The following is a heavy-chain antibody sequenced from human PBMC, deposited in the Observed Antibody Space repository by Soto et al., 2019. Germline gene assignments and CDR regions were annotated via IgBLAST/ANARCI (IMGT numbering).Heavy chain of an antibody. D-gene: IGHD3-10*01. CDR2: ISYDGSNK. Sequence: GGSLRLSCSASGFTFSSYAMHWVRQAQGKGLEWVAVISYDGSNKYYADSVKGRFTISRDNSKNTLYLQMNSLRAEDTAVYYCARDRSYYGSGSYAPIDYWGQGTLVTVSS. V-gene: IGHV3-30-3*01. CDR3: ARDRSYYGSGSYAPIDY. CDR1: GFTFSSYA. J-gene: IGHJ4*02.